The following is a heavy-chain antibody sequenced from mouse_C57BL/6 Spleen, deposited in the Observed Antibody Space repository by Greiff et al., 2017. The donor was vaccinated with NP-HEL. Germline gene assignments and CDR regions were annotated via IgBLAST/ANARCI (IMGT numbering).Heavy chain of an antibody. CDR1: GYTFTSYW. Sequence: VKLQQPGAELVMPGASVKLSCKASGYTFTSYWMHWVKQRPGQGLEWIGEIDPSDSYTNYNQKFKGKSTLTVDKSSSTAYMQLSSLTSEDSAVYYCARRYYDYEFAYWGQGTLVTVSA. V-gene: IGHV1-69*01. CDR2: IDPSDSYT. D-gene: IGHD2-4*01. J-gene: IGHJ3*01. CDR3: ARRYYDYEFAY.